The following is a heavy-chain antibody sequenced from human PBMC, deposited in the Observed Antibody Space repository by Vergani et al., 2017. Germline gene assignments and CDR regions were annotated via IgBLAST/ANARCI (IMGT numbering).Heavy chain of an antibody. D-gene: IGHD1-7*01. Sequence: VQLVQSGSELKKPGAPVKVSCKASGYTFTSHAMHWVRQAPGQGLVWMGWINTNTWNPTYAQGFTGRSVFSLDTAVSTAYLQISSLKAEDTAVYYCARANWNYLLFDAFDIWGQGTMVTVSS. CDR1: GYTFTSHA. V-gene: IGHV7-4-1*02. J-gene: IGHJ3*02. CDR2: INTNTWNP. CDR3: ARANWNYLLFDAFDI.